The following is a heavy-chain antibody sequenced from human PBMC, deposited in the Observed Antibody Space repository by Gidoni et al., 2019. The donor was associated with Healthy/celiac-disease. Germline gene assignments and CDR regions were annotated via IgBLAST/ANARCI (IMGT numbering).Heavy chain of an antibody. CDR3: ARDGMATITGDY. J-gene: IGHJ4*02. Sequence: QVQLVESGGGVVQPGRSLRPPCAASGFTFSSYALHWVRQAPGKGLEWVAVISYDGSNKYYADSVKGRFTISRENSKNTLYLQMNSLRAEDTAVYYCARDGMATITGDYWGQGTLVTVSS. D-gene: IGHD5-12*01. V-gene: IGHV3-30-3*01. CDR1: GFTFSSYA. CDR2: ISYDGSNK.